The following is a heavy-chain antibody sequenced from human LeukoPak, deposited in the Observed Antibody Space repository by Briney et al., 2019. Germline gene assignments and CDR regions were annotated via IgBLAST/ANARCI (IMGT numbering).Heavy chain of an antibody. D-gene: IGHD3-10*01. CDR1: GGSISSYY. V-gene: IGHV4-59*08. Sequence: PSETLSLTCTVSGGSISSYYWSWIRQPPGKGLEWIGYIYYSGSTNYNPSLKSRVTISVDTSKNQFSLKLSSVTAADTAVYYCARVILHYGSGSDAFDIWGQGTMVTVSS. J-gene: IGHJ3*02. CDR3: ARVILHYGSGSDAFDI. CDR2: IYYSGST.